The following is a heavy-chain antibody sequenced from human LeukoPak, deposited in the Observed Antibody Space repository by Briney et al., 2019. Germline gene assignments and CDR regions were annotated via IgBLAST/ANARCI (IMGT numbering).Heavy chain of an antibody. CDR2: VSSSGTTM. Sequence: GGSLRLSCAASGFIFSSYEMNWVRQAPGKGLEWVSYVSSSGTTMYYADSVKGRFTISRDNAKNSLFLQMNSLRAEDAAVYYCARDILGYCYNWGQGTLVTVSS. CDR3: ARDILGYCYN. J-gene: IGHJ4*02. V-gene: IGHV3-48*03. CDR1: GFIFSSYE.